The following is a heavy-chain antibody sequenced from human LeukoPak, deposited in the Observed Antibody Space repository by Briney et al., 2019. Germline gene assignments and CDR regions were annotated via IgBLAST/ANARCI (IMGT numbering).Heavy chain of an antibody. V-gene: IGHV1-18*01. D-gene: IGHD5-18*01. J-gene: IGHJ4*02. CDR2: ISAYNGRT. CDR1: GYTFTNYY. Sequence: GASVKVSCKASGYTFTNYYITWVRQAPGQGLEWVGWISAYNGRTNYAQKFQGRVTMTIDTSTTTAYMDLRSLTSDDTAMYYCTKGGAMVDTIYYWGQGTLVTVSS. CDR3: TKGGAMVDTIYY.